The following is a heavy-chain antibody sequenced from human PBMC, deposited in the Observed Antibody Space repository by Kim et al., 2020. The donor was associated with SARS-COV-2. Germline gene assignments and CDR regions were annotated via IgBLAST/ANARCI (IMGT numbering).Heavy chain of an antibody. Sequence: SETLSLTCAVYGGSFSGYHWSWIRQPPGKGLEWIGEIKHSGSTNYNPSLKSRVTMSVDTSKSQFSLKLRSVTAADTAVYYCARGRAGVVSSPILGIGPHYDYYAMDVWGQGTTVTVSS. J-gene: IGHJ6*02. CDR3: ARGRAGVVSSPILGIGPHYDYYAMDV. D-gene: IGHD2-2*02. CDR2: IKHSGST. CDR1: GGSFSGYH. V-gene: IGHV4-34*01.